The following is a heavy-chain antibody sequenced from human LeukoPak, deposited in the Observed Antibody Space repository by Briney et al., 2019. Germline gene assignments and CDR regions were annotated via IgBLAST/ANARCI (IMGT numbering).Heavy chain of an antibody. D-gene: IGHD5-18*01. CDR1: GFTFSSSW. CDR2: IKHDESEG. Sequence: GGSLRLSCAASGFTFSSSWMSWVRQAPGKGLEWVANIKHDESEGFYVDSLRGRFTISRDNAKNSLYLQMNSLRVEDTAVYYCTRDRYGDWGQGIMVTVSS. CDR3: TRDRYGD. J-gene: IGHJ4*01. V-gene: IGHV3-7*05.